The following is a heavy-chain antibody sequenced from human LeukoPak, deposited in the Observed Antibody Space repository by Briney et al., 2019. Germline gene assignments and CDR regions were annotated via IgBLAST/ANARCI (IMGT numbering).Heavy chain of an antibody. Sequence: SETLSLTCTVSGGSISSYYWSWILQPPGKGLEWIGYIYYSGSTNYNPSLKSRVTISADTSKNQFSLKLSSVTAADTAVYYCATFYTDYYDSSGYSGFDYWGQGTLVTVSS. V-gene: IGHV4-59*08. J-gene: IGHJ4*02. CDR1: GGSISSYY. CDR2: IYYSGST. D-gene: IGHD3-22*01. CDR3: ATFYTDYYDSSGYSGFDY.